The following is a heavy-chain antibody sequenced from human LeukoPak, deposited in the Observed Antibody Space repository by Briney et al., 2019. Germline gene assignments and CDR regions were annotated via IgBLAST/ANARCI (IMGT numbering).Heavy chain of an antibody. Sequence: GASVKVSCKASGYTFTSYSISWVRQAPGQGLEWMGWINTNTGNPTYAQGFTGRFVFSLGTSVSTAYLQISSLKAEDTAVYYCARVRGGRDGYNFFGYWGQGTLVTVSS. CDR2: INTNTGNP. D-gene: IGHD5-24*01. J-gene: IGHJ4*02. CDR3: ARVRGGRDGYNFFGY. V-gene: IGHV7-4-1*02. CDR1: GYTFTSYS.